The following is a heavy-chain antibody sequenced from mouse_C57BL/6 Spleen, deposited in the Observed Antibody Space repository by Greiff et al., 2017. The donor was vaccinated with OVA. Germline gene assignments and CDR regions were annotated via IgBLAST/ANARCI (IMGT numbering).Heavy chain of an antibody. CDR2: IYPGDGDT. Sequence: QVQLKESGAELVKPGASVKISCKASGYAFSSYWMNWVKQRPGKGLEWIGQIYPGDGDTNYNGKFKGKATLTADKSSSTAYMQLSSLTSEDSAVYFCARVDGQGWFAYWGQGTLVTVSA. CDR3: ARVDGQGWFAY. J-gene: IGHJ3*01. CDR1: GYAFSSYW. V-gene: IGHV1-80*01. D-gene: IGHD2-3*01.